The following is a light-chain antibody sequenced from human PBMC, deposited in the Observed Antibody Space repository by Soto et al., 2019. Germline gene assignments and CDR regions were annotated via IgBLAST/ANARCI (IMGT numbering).Light chain of an antibody. CDR3: QHCGNLTPA. CDR2: DAY. Sequence: DIQMTQPPSSLSASVGDRVTITCQASQDISHHLSWYQQKPGEAPKLLIYDAYNLETGVPSRFSGSGSRTDFTFTISSLQPEDIATYHCQHCGNLTPAFGPGTKVDV. J-gene: IGKJ3*01. CDR1: QDISHH. V-gene: IGKV1-33*01.